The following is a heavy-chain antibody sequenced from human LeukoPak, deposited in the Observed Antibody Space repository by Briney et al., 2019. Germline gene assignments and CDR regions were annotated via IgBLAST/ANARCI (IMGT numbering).Heavy chain of an antibody. CDR1: GGSISSSSYY. CDR2: IYYSGST. V-gene: IGHV4-39*01. J-gene: IGHJ4*02. Sequence: NPSETLSLTCTVSGGSISSSSYYWGCIRQPPGKGLEWIGSIYYSGSTYYNPSLKSRVTISVDTSKNQFSLKLSSVTAADTAVYYCARGEYSSSPRNYWGQGTLVTVSS. CDR3: ARGEYSSSPRNY. D-gene: IGHD6-6*01.